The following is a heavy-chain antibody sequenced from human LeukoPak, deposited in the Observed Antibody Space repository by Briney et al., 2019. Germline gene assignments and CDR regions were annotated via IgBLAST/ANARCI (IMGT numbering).Heavy chain of an antibody. CDR1: GFTFRNYA. CDR2: ISNSGDNT. J-gene: IGHJ6*03. CDR3: AKGWGVGYYYYMDV. V-gene: IGHV3-23*01. Sequence: GGSLRLSCAASGFTFRNYAMTWVSQAPGKGLECVSGISNSGDNTYYGDSVKGRFTISRDNSKNTLYLQMNSLRVEDTAVYYCAKGWGVGYYYYMDVWGKGTTVTVSS. D-gene: IGHD3-10*01.